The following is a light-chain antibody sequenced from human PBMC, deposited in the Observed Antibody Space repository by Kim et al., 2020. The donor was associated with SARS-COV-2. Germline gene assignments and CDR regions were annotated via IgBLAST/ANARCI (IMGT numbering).Light chain of an antibody. CDR2: KAS. CDR3: QHYNGASRT. CDR1: QRIRSW. J-gene: IGKJ1*01. Sequence: ASVGEQVTITGRASQRIRSWLAWYQQKPGQAPKLLIYKASSLESEVPSRFSGSESGTEFTLTISSLQPDDFATYYCQHYNGASRTFGQGTKVDIK. V-gene: IGKV1-5*03.